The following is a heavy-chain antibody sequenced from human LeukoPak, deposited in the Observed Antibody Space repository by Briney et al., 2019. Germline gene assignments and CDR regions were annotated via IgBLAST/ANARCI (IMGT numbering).Heavy chain of an antibody. V-gene: IGHV7-4-1*02. J-gene: IGHJ6*02. CDR3: ARDFGGTSHLNYYGMDV. D-gene: IGHD3-3*01. CDR2: INTNTGNP. CDR1: GYSFTSYA. Sequence: GASVKVSCKASGYSFTSYAMNWVRQAPGQGLEWMGWINTNTGNPAYAQGFTGRFVFSLDTSVSTAYLQISSLKAEDTAVYYRARDFGGTSHLNYYGMDVWGQGTTVTVSS.